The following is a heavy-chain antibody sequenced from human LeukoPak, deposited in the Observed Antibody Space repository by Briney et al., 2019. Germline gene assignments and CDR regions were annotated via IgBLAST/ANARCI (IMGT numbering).Heavy chain of an antibody. J-gene: IGHJ4*02. CDR3: ARGAWRGKSFDY. CDR2: IYTSGST. D-gene: IGHD3-3*01. V-gene: IGHV4-4*07. CDR1: GGSISSYY. Sequence: SETLSLTCTVSGGSISSYYWSWTRQPAGKGLEWIGRIYTSGSTNYNPSLKSRVTMSVDTSKNQFSLRLNSVTAADTAVYYCARGAWRGKSFDYWGQGTLVTVSS.